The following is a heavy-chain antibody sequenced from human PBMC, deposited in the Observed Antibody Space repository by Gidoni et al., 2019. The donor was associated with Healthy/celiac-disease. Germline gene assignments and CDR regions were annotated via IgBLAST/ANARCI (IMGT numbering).Heavy chain of an antibody. V-gene: IGHV1-46*03. CDR2: IHPSGGST. J-gene: IGHJ4*02. CDR3: ARWTPGLAHLDY. D-gene: IGHD6-19*01. CDR1: GYTFTSYY. Sequence: QVQLVQSGAEVKKPGASVKVSCKASGYTFTSYYMHWVRQAPGQGLEWMGIIHPSGGSTSYAQKFQGRVTMTRDTSTSTVYMELSSLRSEDTAVYYCARWTPGLAHLDYWGQGTLVTVSS.